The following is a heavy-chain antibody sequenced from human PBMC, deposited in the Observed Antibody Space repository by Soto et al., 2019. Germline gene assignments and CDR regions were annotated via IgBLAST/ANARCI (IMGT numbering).Heavy chain of an antibody. CDR3: TTDIWNSGFY. CDR2: IKSKTDGGTT. V-gene: IGHV3-15*01. Sequence: PEGSLRFSCEPSGFTFINPLMSWVRQAPGKVLEWVGRIKSKTDGGTTDYAAPVKGRFTISRDDSKNTLYLQMNSLKTEDTAVYYCTTDIWNSGFYWGQGTLVTVSS. CDR1: GFTFINPL. D-gene: IGHD1-7*01. J-gene: IGHJ4*02.